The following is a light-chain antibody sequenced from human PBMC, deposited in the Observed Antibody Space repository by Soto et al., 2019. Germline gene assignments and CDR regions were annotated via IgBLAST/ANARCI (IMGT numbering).Light chain of an antibody. Sequence: DIQMTQSPSTLSASVGDRVTITCRASQTISTWLAWYQQRPGKAPKVLMYDVSTLESGVSSRFRGNRSGTEFILPIDSLQPDDFATYYCQHYNNYLWTFGQGTKVEV. J-gene: IGKJ1*01. CDR1: QTISTW. CDR3: QHYNNYLWT. V-gene: IGKV1-5*01. CDR2: DVS.